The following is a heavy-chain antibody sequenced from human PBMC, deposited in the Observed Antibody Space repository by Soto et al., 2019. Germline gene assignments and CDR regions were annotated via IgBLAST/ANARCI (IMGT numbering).Heavy chain of an antibody. D-gene: IGHD5-12*01. J-gene: IGHJ4*02. CDR1: GYTFINYH. Sequence: QVQLVQSGGEVKKPGASVTVSCKASGYTFINYHITWVRQAPGQGLEWMAWINTYNGRTDYAQKFQGRVTMTRDTAKSTAYMELRNLGSDDTAVYFCAKSPRGEMATDWGQGTLVTVSS. V-gene: IGHV1-18*01. CDR3: AKSPRGEMATD. CDR2: INTYNGRT.